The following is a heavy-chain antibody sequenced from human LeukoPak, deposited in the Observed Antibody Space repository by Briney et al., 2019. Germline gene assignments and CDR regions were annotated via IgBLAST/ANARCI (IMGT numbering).Heavy chain of an antibody. V-gene: IGHV1-69*04. CDR2: IIPILGIA. CDR1: GGTFSSYA. J-gene: IGHJ6*02. CDR3: AGPGVDTAMEPYYYYGMDV. Sequence: GASVKVSCKASGGTFSSYAISWVRQAPGQGLEWMGRIIPILGIANYAQKFQGRVTITADKSTSTAYMELSSLRSEDTAVYYCAGPGVDTAMEPYYYYGMDVWGQGTTVTVSS. D-gene: IGHD5-18*01.